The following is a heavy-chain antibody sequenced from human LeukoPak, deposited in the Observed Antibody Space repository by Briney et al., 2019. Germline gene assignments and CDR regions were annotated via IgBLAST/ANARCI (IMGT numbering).Heavy chain of an antibody. V-gene: IGHV1-18*01. Sequence: GASLKVSCKASGYTFTIYGISWVRQAPGQGLERMVWISAHNGNTNYAQKLQGRVTMTTDTLTRTAYMELRSLRSDDAAVYYCARCVSAVAGNYYYDYMDVWGKGTTVTVSS. CDR3: ARCVSAVAGNYYYDYMDV. D-gene: IGHD6-19*01. CDR1: GYTFTIYG. J-gene: IGHJ6*03. CDR2: ISAHNGNT.